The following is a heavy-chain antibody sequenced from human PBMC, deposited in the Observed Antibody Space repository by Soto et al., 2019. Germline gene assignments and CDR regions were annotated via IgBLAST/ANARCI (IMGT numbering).Heavy chain of an antibody. CDR3: AKDSNIALPDGYFDL. CDR1: GFTFDDYG. J-gene: IGHJ2*01. CDR2: ISWNSGSI. D-gene: IGHD6-13*01. Sequence: EVQLVESGGGLVQPGRSLRLSCAASGFTFDDYGTHWVRQAPGKGLEWVSGISWNSGSIVYADSVKGRFTISRDNAKNSLYLQMNSLRAEDSALYYCAKDSNIALPDGYFDLWGRGTLVTVSS. V-gene: IGHV3-9*01.